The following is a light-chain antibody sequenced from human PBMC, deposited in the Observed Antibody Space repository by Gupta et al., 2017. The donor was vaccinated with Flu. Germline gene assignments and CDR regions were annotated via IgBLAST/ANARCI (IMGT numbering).Light chain of an antibody. CDR1: QGLVYSDGNTY. V-gene: IGKV2-30*01. CDR2: QFS. J-gene: IGKJ1*01. Sequence: ISCRSSQGLVYSDGNTYLHWLQQRPGQSPRRLIYQFSNRESGVPDRFSGSGSGTDFTLKISRVEAEDVGIYFCMQGAHWPWAFGQGTTVEIK. CDR3: MQGAHWPWA.